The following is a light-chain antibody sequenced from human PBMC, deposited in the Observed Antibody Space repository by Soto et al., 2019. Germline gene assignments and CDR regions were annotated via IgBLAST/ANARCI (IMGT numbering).Light chain of an antibody. CDR2: DVS. CDR3: QQYTSHWT. Sequence: DIQMTQSPSSLSASVGDRVTITCRASQSTSSWLAWYHQKPGRAPKLLIYDVSILESGDPSRFSGSGSGTEFTLTISSLQPDDFATYYCQQYTSHWTFGQGTKVEIK. V-gene: IGKV1-5*01. CDR1: QSTSSW. J-gene: IGKJ1*01.